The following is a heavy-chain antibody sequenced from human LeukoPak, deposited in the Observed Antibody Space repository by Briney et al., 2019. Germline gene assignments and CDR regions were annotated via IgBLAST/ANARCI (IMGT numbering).Heavy chain of an antibody. CDR2: IYTGDNT. CDR1: GFTVSSNY. Sequence: GGSLRLSCAASGFTVSSNYMNWVRQAPGKGLEWVSMIYTGDNTFYADSVEGRFTISRDNSKNTLYLQMNSLRAEDTAVYYCARDGLIDYYYYMDVWGKGTTVTVSS. V-gene: IGHV3-66*01. J-gene: IGHJ6*03. CDR3: ARDGLIDYYYYMDV.